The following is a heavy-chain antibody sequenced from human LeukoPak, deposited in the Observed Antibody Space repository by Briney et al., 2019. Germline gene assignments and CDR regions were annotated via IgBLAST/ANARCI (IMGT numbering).Heavy chain of an antibody. CDR2: IRYDGGSK. D-gene: IGHD3-22*01. V-gene: IGHV3-30*02. J-gene: IGHJ4*02. Sequence: GGSLRLSCAASGFSFSSFGMDWVRQAPGKGLEWVTFIRYDGGSKFYADSVKGRFTISRDNSKNTLYLQMNSLRKEDTAVYYCAKESESYDSSGSTFDYWGQGTLVTVSS. CDR1: GFSFSSFG. CDR3: AKESESYDSSGSTFDY.